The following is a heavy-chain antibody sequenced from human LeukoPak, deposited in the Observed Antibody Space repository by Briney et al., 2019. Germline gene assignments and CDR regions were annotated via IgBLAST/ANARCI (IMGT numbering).Heavy chain of an antibody. J-gene: IGHJ4*02. Sequence: GGSLSLSCTASGFTLSRYWMSWVRQAPGKGLEWVADIKGDGSKKYYADSVKDRFTISRDNAENSLYLQMNSLRAEDTAVYFCARDSPEGNNWGSEPTFDYWGQGILVTVSS. CDR1: GFTLSRYW. D-gene: IGHD1-1*01. CDR3: ARDSPEGNNWGSEPTFDY. V-gene: IGHV3-7*04. CDR2: IKGDGSKK.